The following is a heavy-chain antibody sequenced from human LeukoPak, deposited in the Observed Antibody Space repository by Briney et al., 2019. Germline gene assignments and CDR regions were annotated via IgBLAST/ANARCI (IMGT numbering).Heavy chain of an antibody. CDR3: ARAVGLKLLWFGESAGYFDY. CDR2: IYYSGST. D-gene: IGHD3-10*01. CDR1: GGSVSSGSYY. J-gene: IGHJ4*02. V-gene: IGHV4-61*01. Sequence: SETLSLTCTVSGGSVSSGSYYWSWIRQPPGEGLEWIGYIYYSGSTNYNPSLKSRVTMSVDTSKNQFSLKLSSVTAADTAVYYCARAVGLKLLWFGESAGYFDYWGQGTLVTVSS.